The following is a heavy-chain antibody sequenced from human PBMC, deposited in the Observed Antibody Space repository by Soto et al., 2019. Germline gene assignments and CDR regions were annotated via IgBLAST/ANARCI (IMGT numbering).Heavy chain of an antibody. J-gene: IGHJ4*02. D-gene: IGHD3-10*01. Sequence: PSETLSLTCTVSGGSISSYYWGWIRQPPGKGLEWIGYIYYSGSTNYNPSLKSRVTISVDTSKNQFSLKLSSVTAADTAVYYCATTLYYYGSGIIWYFDYWGQGTLVTVSS. CDR2: IYYSGST. V-gene: IGHV4-59*01. CDR1: GGSISSYY. CDR3: ATTLYYYGSGIIWYFDY.